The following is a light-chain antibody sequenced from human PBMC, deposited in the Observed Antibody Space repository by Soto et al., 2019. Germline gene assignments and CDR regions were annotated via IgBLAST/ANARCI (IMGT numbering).Light chain of an antibody. CDR2: KDS. J-gene: IGLJ1*01. CDR1: ELSKQY. Sequence: SYDLTRTPSVSVSPGQTARITCSGDELSKQYVYWYQQKPGQAPVLVIYKDSERASGIPERFSASSSGTTVTLTISGVRAEDEADYYCQSSDDTGNYYLFGTGTRSPS. CDR3: QSSDDTGNYYL. V-gene: IGLV3-25*02.